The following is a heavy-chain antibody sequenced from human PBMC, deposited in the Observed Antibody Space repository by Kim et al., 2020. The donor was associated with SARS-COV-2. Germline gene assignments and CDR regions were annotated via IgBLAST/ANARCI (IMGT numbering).Heavy chain of an antibody. Sequence: SETLSLTCTVSGASITTFSWAWIRQSAGKGLEWIGHIYTTGTTTYNPSLTSRLTISRDTSKNQFSLQLTSVTSADTAIYYCVRSMRKSAVTRYWVDPWG. CDR2: IYTTGTT. CDR3: VRSMRKSAVTRYWVDP. CDR1: GASITTFS. D-gene: IGHD4-17*01. V-gene: IGHV4-4*07. J-gene: IGHJ5*02.